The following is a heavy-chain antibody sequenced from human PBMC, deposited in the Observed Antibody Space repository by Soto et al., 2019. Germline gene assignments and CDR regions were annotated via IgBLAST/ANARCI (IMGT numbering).Heavy chain of an antibody. Sequence: EVQLVESGGGLIQPGGSLRLSCAASGFTVSSNYMSWVRQAPGKGLEWVSGITGNGGSTYYADSVKGRFTISRDNSKDTLYLQMNSLTVEDTAVYYCAKDSNNGGVLIRYFDLWGRGTLVTVSS. V-gene: IGHV3-23*04. CDR3: AKDSNNGGVLIRYFDL. CDR2: TGNGGST. D-gene: IGHD2-8*01. J-gene: IGHJ2*01. CDR1: GFTVSSNY.